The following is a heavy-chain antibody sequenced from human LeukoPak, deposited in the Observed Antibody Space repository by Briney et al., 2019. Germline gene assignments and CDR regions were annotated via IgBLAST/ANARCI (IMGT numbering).Heavy chain of an antibody. CDR2: INHSGST. CDR3: ARQSNYYYYGMDV. CDR1: GGSFSGYY. Sequence: SETLSLTCAVYGGSFSGYYWSWIRQPPGKGLEWIGEINHSGSTNYNPSLKSRVTISVDTSKNQFSLNLTSVTAADTAVYYCARQSNYYYYGMDVWGQGTTVTVSS. V-gene: IGHV4-34*01. J-gene: IGHJ6*02.